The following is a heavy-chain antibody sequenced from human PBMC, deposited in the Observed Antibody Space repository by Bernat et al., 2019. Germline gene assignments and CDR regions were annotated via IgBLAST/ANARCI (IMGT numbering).Heavy chain of an antibody. Sequence: EVQLVESGGGLVQPGGSLRLSCSASGFTFSSYAMHWVRQAPGKGLEYVSAISSNGGSTYYADSVKSRFTISRDNSKNTLYLQMSSLRAEDTAVYYCVKDHCAGGVCYTISGFDYWGQGTLVTVSS. CDR1: GFTFSSYA. V-gene: IGHV3-64D*06. J-gene: IGHJ4*02. CDR2: ISSNGGST. CDR3: VKDHCAGGVCYTISGFDY. D-gene: IGHD2-8*02.